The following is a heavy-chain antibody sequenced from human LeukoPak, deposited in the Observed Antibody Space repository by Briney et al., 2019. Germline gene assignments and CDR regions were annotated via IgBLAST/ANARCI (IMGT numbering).Heavy chain of an antibody. V-gene: IGHV4-38-2*02. J-gene: IGHJ5*02. Sequence: SETLSLTCTVSGYSLSSGYYWGWIRQPPGKGLEWIGSIYRSGSTYYNPSLKSRVTISVDTSKNQFSLTLSSVAAADTAVYYCARSVRGITGTTGWFELWGQGPLVTVSS. CDR2: IYRSGST. CDR1: GYSLSSGYY. D-gene: IGHD1-20*01. CDR3: ARSVRGITGTTGWFEL.